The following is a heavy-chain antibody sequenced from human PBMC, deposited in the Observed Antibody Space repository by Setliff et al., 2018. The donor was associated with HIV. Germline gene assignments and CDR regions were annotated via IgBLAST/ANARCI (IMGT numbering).Heavy chain of an antibody. CDR2: ISSSSSTL. V-gene: IGHV3-48*01. D-gene: IGHD5-18*01. Sequence: PGGSLRLSCAASGFTFSTYSMNWVRQAPGKGLEWISYISSSSSTLYYADSVKGRFTTSRDNAKNSLYLQMNSLRAEDTAVYYCARDGYSYGFFDYWGQGTLVTVSS. CDR1: GFTFSTYS. J-gene: IGHJ4*02. CDR3: ARDGYSYGFFDY.